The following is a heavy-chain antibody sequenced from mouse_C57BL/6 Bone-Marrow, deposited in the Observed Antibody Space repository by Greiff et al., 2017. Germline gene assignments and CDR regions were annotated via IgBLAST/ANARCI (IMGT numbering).Heavy chain of an antibody. CDR3: SKPYYSNCRYVGV. Sequence: QVQLQQPGAELVKPGASVKMSCKASGYTFTSYWITWVKQRPGQGLEWIGDIYPGSGSTNYNEKFKSKATLTVYTSSSTAYMQLSSLTSEYTAVYYWSKPYYSNCRYVGVWVTGTTVTVSS. CDR1: GYTFTSYW. J-gene: IGHJ1*03. V-gene: IGHV1-55*01. CDR2: IYPGSGST. D-gene: IGHD2-5*01.